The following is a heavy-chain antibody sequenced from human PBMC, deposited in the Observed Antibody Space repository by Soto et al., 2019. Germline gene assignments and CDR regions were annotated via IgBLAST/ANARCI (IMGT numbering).Heavy chain of an antibody. V-gene: IGHV3-23*01. J-gene: IGHJ4*02. Sequence: EVQLLESGGGLVQPGGSLRLSCAASGFTFSSYAMSWVRQAPGKGLEWVSAISGSGGSTYYADSVKGRFTISRDNSKNTLSLQMNSLRAEDTDVYYCAKASGWFGELDYWGQGTRVTVSS. CDR1: GFTFSSYA. CDR2: ISGSGGST. D-gene: IGHD3-10*01. CDR3: AKASGWFGELDY.